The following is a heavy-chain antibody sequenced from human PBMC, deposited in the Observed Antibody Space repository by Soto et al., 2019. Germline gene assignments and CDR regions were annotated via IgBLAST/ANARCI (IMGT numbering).Heavy chain of an antibody. CDR1: GYTFTGYY. V-gene: IGHV1-2*04. J-gene: IGHJ6*02. CDR2: INPNSGGT. D-gene: IGHD3-22*01. Sequence: QVQLVQSGAEVKKPGASVKVSCKASGYTFTGYYMHWVRQAPGQGLEWMGWINPNSGGTNYAQKFQGWVTMTRDTSISTAYMELSRLRSDDTAVYYCARGSERVDYYDSSGNQADYYYYYGMDVWCQGTTVTVSS. CDR3: ARGSERVDYYDSSGNQADYYYYYGMDV.